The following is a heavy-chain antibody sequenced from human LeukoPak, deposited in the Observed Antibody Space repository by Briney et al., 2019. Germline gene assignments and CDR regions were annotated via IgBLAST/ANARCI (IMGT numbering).Heavy chain of an antibody. CDR2: IYYSGST. D-gene: IGHD2-15*01. CDR3: ARRSGPSAIDY. Sequence: PSETLSLTCTLSGGSISSSSYYWGWIRQPPGKGLEWIGSIYYSGSTYYNPSLKSRVTISVDTSKNQFSLKLSSVTAADTAVYYCARRSGPSAIDYWGQGTLVTVSS. CDR1: GGSISSSSYY. J-gene: IGHJ4*02. V-gene: IGHV4-39*01.